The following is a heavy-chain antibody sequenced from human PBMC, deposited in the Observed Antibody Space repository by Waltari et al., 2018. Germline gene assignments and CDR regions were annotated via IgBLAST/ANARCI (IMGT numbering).Heavy chain of an antibody. V-gene: IGHV4-61*02. D-gene: IGHD3-22*01. CDR3: ARGGDYYDSSGYGDPYYGLDV. Sequence: QMQLQESGPGLVKPSQTLSLTCTVSGGSISRGAYYWTWIRQPAGKGLEWIGRLYTSGNTNYNPSLRSRVTISLDTSNNQFSLKLSSVTAADTAVYYCARGGDYYDSSGYGDPYYGLDVWGQGTTVTVSS. CDR2: LYTSGNT. J-gene: IGHJ6*02. CDR1: GGSISRGAYY.